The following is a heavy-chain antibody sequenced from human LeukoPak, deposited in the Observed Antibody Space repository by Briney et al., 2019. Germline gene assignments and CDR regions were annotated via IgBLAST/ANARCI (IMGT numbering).Heavy chain of an antibody. J-gene: IGHJ4*02. Sequence: ASVKVSCKASGYTFTSYDINWVRQSTGQGLEWMGWMNPNSGNTGHAQKFQGRVTITRNTSISTAYMELSSLRSEDTAVYYCARDWRYCSGGSCSTSIYYFDYWGQGTLVTVSS. V-gene: IGHV1-8*03. CDR1: GYTFTSYD. D-gene: IGHD2-15*01. CDR3: ARDWRYCSGGSCSTSIYYFDY. CDR2: MNPNSGNT.